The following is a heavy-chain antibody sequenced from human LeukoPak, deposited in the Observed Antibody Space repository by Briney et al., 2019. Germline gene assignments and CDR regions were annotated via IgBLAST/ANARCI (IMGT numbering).Heavy chain of an antibody. CDR1: GGSISSGDYY. CDR3: ASLYGGNSWNFDY. Sequence: SQTLSLTCTVSGGSISSGDYYWSWIRQPPGKCLEWIGYIYYSGSTYYNPSLKSRVTISVDTSKNQFSLKLSSVTAADTAVYYCASLYGGNSWNFDYWGQGTLVTVSS. J-gene: IGHJ4*02. CDR2: IYYSGST. V-gene: IGHV4-30-4*08. D-gene: IGHD4-23*01.